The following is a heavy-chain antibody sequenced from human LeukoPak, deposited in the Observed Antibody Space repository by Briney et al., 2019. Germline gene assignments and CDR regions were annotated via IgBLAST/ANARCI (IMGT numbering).Heavy chain of an antibody. Sequence: GGSLRLSCAASEFTLSSYDMHWVRQAPGKGLEWVAVIPYDGSNKYYADSVKGRFTISRENSKNRLYLQMNSLRAEDTAVYYCARAEGYGGELDSWGQGTLVTVSS. CDR2: IPYDGSNK. D-gene: IGHD4-23*01. CDR3: ARAEGYGGELDS. J-gene: IGHJ4*02. CDR1: EFTLSSYD. V-gene: IGHV3-30*13.